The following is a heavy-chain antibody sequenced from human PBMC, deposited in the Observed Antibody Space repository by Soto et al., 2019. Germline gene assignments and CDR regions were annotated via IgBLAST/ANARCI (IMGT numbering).Heavy chain of an antibody. Sequence: DVQLLESGGGVVQPGGSLRLSCAASGFAFHHDDMNWVRQAPGKGLEWCSHISGSGGSTDYADSVKGRFSISKYSSKNTLSLHMNSLRAEDTALYFCAKEVPYINSWASAGYLQQWGLGTQGTGSS. CDR2: ISGSGGST. J-gene: IGHJ1*01. D-gene: IGHD3-16*01. CDR3: AKEVPYINSWASAGYLQQ. V-gene: IGHV3-23*01. CDR1: GFAFHHDD.